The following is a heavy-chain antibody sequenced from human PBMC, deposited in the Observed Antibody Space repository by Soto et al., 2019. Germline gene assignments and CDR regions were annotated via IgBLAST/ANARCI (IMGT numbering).Heavy chain of an antibody. CDR3: ASTGRDGYNAD. Sequence: SETLSLTCTVSGGSISSYYWSWIRQPPGKGLEWIGYIYYSGSTNYNPSLKSRVTISVDTSKNQLSLKLSSVTAADTAVYYCASTGRDGYNADWGQGTLVTVSS. D-gene: IGHD5-12*01. CDR1: GGSISSYY. CDR2: IYYSGST. J-gene: IGHJ4*02. V-gene: IGHV4-59*01.